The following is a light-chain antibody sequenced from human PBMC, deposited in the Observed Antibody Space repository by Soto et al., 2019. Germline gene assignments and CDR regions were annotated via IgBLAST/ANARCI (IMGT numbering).Light chain of an antibody. CDR3: QQYGSSPGFT. CDR2: GAS. V-gene: IGKV3-20*01. Sequence: EIVLTQSPGTLSLSPGERATLSCRASQSVSSSYLAWYQQKPGQAPRLLIYGASSRATGIPDRFSGSGSGTDFTLTISRLEPDDFAVYYCQQYGSSPGFTFVPGTKVDIK. J-gene: IGKJ3*01. CDR1: QSVSSSY.